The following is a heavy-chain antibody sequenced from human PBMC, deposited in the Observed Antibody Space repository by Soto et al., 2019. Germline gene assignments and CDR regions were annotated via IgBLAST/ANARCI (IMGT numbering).Heavy chain of an antibody. Sequence: ASVKVSCKASGYTFTSYDINWVRQATGQGLEWMGWMNPNSGNTGYAQKFQGRVTMTRNTSISTAYMELSSLRSEDTAVYYCARDRWSSANFWSGYCHRGYYYGMDVWGQGTTVTVSS. J-gene: IGHJ6*02. D-gene: IGHD3-3*01. CDR2: MNPNSGNT. CDR3: ARDRWSSANFWSGYCHRGYYYGMDV. CDR1: GYTFTSYD. V-gene: IGHV1-8*01.